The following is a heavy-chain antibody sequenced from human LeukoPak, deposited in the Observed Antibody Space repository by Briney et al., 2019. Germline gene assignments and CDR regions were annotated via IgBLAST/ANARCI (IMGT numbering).Heavy chain of an antibody. V-gene: IGHV4-31*03. D-gene: IGHD6-19*01. CDR3: ARRRGNTSGFQGYYFDY. Sequence: SQTLSLTCTVSGGSVSSGDYYWSWIRQLPGKGLEWIGYIYYSGSTYYNPSLKSRLTISVDTSKNQFSLKLSSVTAADTAVYYCARRRGNTSGFQGYYFDYWGQGTLVTASS. CDR2: IYYSGST. J-gene: IGHJ4*02. CDR1: GGSVSSGDYY.